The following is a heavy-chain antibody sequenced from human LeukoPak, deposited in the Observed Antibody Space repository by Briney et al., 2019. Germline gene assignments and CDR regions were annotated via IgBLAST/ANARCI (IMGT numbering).Heavy chain of an antibody. CDR3: ARDTPITDIVLVPAAAYYIDV. CDR2: INHSGST. CDR1: GGSFSGYY. V-gene: IGHV4-34*01. J-gene: IGHJ6*03. D-gene: IGHD2-2*01. Sequence: SETLSLTCAVYGGSFSGYYWSWIRQPPGKGLEWIGEINHSGSTNYNPSLKSRVTISVDTSKNQFSLKLSSVTAADTAVYYCARDTPITDIVLVPAAAYYIDVWGKGTTVTVSS.